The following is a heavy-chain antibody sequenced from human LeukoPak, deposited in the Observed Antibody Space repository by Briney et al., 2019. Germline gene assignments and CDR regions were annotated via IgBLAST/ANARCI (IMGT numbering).Heavy chain of an antibody. J-gene: IGHJ4*02. D-gene: IGHD3-16*02. CDR3: ARHMITFGGVIVSSFGF. CDR1: GFTFSSYW. V-gene: IGHV3-7*01. CDR2: IKQDGSEK. Sequence: PGGSLRLSCAASGFTFSSYWMSWVRQAPGKGLEWVANIKQDGSEKYYVDSVKGRFTISRDNAKNSLYLQMNSLRAEDTAVYYCARHMITFGGVIVSSFGFWGQGILVTVSS.